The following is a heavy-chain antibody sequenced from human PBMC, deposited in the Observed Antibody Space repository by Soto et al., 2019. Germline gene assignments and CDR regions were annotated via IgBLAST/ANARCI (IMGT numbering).Heavy chain of an antibody. CDR3: ARDKGDGSGSYYGY. J-gene: IGHJ4*02. CDR2: ISAYNGNT. D-gene: IGHD3-10*01. V-gene: IGHV1-18*01. CDR1: GYTFTSYG. Sequence: QVQLVQSGVEVRKPGASVKVSGKAPGYTFTSYGFSWGRQAPGQGLEWMGWISAYNGNTNYAQKLQGRVTMTTDTSTSTAYMDLRSLRSDDTAVYYCARDKGDGSGSYYGYWGQGTLVTVSS.